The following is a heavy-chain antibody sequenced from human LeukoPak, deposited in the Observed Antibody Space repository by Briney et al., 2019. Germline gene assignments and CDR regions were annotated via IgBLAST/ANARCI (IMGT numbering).Heavy chain of an antibody. CDR1: GFTFSSYG. CDR2: ISYDGSNK. V-gene: IGHV3-30*18. CDR3: AKTVVVITFRFDS. Sequence: PGRSLRLSCAASGFTFSSYGMHWVRQAPGKGLEWVAVISYDGSNKYYADSVKGRFTISRDNSKNTLDLQMNSLRAEDTAIYYCAKTVVVITFRFDSWGQGSLVTVSS. D-gene: IGHD2-21*01. J-gene: IGHJ4*02.